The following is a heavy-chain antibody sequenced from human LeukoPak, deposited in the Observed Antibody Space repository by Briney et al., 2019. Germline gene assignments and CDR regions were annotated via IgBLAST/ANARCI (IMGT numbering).Heavy chain of an antibody. V-gene: IGHV4-4*07. J-gene: IGHJ4*02. D-gene: IGHD2-15*01. CDR3: ARVDCSGDSCYSAGY. Sequence: SETLSLTCTVSGSSISSYYWSWIRQPAGKGLEWIGRIYTSGSTNYNPSLKSRVTMSVDTSKNQFSLKLSSVTAADTAVYYCARVDCSGDSCYSAGYWGQGTLVTVSS. CDR1: GSSISSYY. CDR2: IYTSGST.